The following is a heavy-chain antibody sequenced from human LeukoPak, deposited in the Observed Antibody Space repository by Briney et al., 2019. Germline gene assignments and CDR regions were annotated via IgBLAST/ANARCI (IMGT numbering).Heavy chain of an antibody. CDR1: GGSLGTLY. J-gene: IGHJ5*02. Sequence: PSETLSLTCIVSGGSLGTLYGNWIRQAPGKGLEWIGFIDSHGNTNYNPSLKSRVTMSVDTSVDQASLRLTSVPAADTAIYFCATASGRSFWLDPWGQGRLVTVSS. CDR2: IDSHGNT. D-gene: IGHD2-15*01. CDR3: ATASGRSFWLDP. V-gene: IGHV4-59*11.